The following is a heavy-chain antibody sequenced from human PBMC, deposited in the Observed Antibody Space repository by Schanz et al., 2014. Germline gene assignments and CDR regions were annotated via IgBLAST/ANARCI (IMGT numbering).Heavy chain of an antibody. CDR1: GFTFSSYG. V-gene: IGHV3-33*05. Sequence: VQLLESGGGLVQPGGSLRLSCAASGFTFSSYGMHWVRQAPGKGLEWVALVSSDGNNDYYTDSVKGRFTISRDNSKNTVHLQMNSLRAEDTAVYHCVSSGSYSSYAFWGQGTLVTVSS. CDR2: VSSDGNND. CDR3: VSSGSYSSYAF. D-gene: IGHD3-10*01. J-gene: IGHJ4*02.